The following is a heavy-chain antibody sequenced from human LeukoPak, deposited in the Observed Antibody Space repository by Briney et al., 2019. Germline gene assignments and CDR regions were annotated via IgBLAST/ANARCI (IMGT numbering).Heavy chain of an antibody. J-gene: IGHJ5*02. CDR3: ARQRGASGPVNSFDP. Sequence: GESLQISCKGSGYSFTSYWIGWVRQMPGKGLEWMGIIYPGDSDTRYSPSFQGQVTISADKSISTAYLQWSSLKASDTGMYYCARQRGASGPVNSFDPWGQGTLVTVSS. V-gene: IGHV5-51*01. CDR1: GYSFTSYW. CDR2: IYPGDSDT. D-gene: IGHD3-10*01.